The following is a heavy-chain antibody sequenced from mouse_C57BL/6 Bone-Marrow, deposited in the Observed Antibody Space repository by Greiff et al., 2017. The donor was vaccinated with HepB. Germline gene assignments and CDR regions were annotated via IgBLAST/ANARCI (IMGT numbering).Heavy chain of an antibody. J-gene: IGHJ4*01. D-gene: IGHD1-1*01. V-gene: IGHV14-4*01. CDR2: IDPENGDT. CDR3: TTDYGYYYAMDY. Sequence: VQLQQSGAELVRPGASVKLSCTASGFNIKDDYMHWVKQRPEQGLEWIGWIDPENGDTEYASKFQGKATITADTSSNTAYLQLSSLTSEDTAVYYCTTDYGYYYAMDYGGQGTSVTVSS. CDR1: GFNIKDDY.